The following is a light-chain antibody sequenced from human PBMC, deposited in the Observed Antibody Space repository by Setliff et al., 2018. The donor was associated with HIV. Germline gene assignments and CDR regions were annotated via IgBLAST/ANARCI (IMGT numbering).Light chain of an antibody. CDR3: CSYGGSYSYI. Sequence: QSALTQPRSVSGSPGQSVTFSCTGSSSDVGAYNYVSWYQQRPGMAPKLVIYDVSKRPSGVPDRFSGSKSGDTASLTISGLQSEDEADYYCCSYGGSYSYIFGTGTKGTVL. V-gene: IGLV2-11*01. CDR1: SSDVGAYNY. CDR2: DVS. J-gene: IGLJ1*01.